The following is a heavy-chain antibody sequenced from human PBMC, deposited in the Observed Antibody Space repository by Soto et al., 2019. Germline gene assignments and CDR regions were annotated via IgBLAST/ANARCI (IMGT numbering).Heavy chain of an antibody. J-gene: IGHJ6*02. V-gene: IGHV4-30-4*01. CDR3: ARDFGIAARPPVRWYYGMDV. CDR2: IYYSGST. D-gene: IGHD6-6*01. CDR1: GGSISSGDYY. Sequence: SETLSLTCTVSGGSISSGDYYWSWIRQPPGKGLEWIGYIYYSGSTYYNPSLKSRVTISVDTSKNQFSLKLSSVTAADTAVYYCARDFGIAARPPVRWYYGMDVWGQGTTVTVS.